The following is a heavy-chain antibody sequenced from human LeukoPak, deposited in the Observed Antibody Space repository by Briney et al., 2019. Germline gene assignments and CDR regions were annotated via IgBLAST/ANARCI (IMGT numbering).Heavy chain of an antibody. V-gene: IGHV4-39*01. Sequence: PSETLSLTCTVSGGSISSSSYYWGWIRQPPGKGLEWIGSIYYSGSTYYNPSLKSRVTISVDTSKNQFSLKLSSVTAADTAVYYCARGVEMATIRFGYFQHWGQGTLVTVSS. CDR2: IYYSGST. CDR3: ARGVEMATIRFGYFQH. J-gene: IGHJ1*01. CDR1: GGSISSSSYY. D-gene: IGHD5-24*01.